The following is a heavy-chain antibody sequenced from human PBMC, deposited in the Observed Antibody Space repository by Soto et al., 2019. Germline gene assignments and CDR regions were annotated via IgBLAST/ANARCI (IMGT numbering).Heavy chain of an antibody. Sequence: PGGSLRLSCAASGFTFSSYGMHWVRQAPGKGLEWVAVIWYDGSNKYYADSVKGRFTISRDNSKNTLYLQMNSLRAEDTAVYYCARDYGLEWEPYFDYWGQGTLVTVSS. D-gene: IGHD1-26*01. CDR2: IWYDGSNK. V-gene: IGHV3-33*01. CDR3: ARDYGLEWEPYFDY. CDR1: GFTFSSYG. J-gene: IGHJ4*02.